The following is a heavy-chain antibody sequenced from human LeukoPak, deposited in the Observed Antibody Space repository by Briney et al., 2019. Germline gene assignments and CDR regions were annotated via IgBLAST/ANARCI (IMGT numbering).Heavy chain of an antibody. J-gene: IGHJ6*02. Sequence: GGSLRLPCAASGFTFSSYWMSWVRQAPGKRLEWVANIKQDGSEKYYVDSVKGRFTISRDNAKNSLYLQMNSLRAEDTAVYYCARDRAWYDFWSGYLDVWGQGTTVTVSS. CDR2: IKQDGSEK. V-gene: IGHV3-7*01. CDR1: GFTFSSYW. D-gene: IGHD3-3*01. CDR3: ARDRAWYDFWSGYLDV.